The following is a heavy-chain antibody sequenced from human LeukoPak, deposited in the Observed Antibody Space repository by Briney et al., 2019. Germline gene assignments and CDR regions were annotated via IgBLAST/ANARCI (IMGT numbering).Heavy chain of an antibody. V-gene: IGHV4-30-4*01. Sequence: SETLSLTCTVSGGSITSGGYYWSWIRQPPGKGLEWIGHIYYSGSTYYNPSLKSRVTISVDTSKNQLSLKLSSVTAADTAVYYCARDIDYYDSYGLLPFDIWGPGTMVTVSS. CDR1: GGSITSGGYY. J-gene: IGHJ3*02. CDR2: IYYSGST. CDR3: ARDIDYYDSYGLLPFDI. D-gene: IGHD3-22*01.